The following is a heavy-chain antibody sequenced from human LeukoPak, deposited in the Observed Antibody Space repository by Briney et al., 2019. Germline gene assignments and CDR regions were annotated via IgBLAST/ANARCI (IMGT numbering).Heavy chain of an antibody. CDR3: ARDRDYGDYYYYGMDV. V-gene: IGHV3-66*01. CDR1: GFTFDDYD. D-gene: IGHD4-17*01. Sequence: PGGSLRLSCAASGFTFDDYDMSWVRQAPGKGLEWVSVIYSGGSTYYADSVKGRFTISRDNSKNTLYLQMNSLRAEDTAVYYCARDRDYGDYYYYGMDVWGQGTTVTVSS. J-gene: IGHJ6*02. CDR2: IYSGGST.